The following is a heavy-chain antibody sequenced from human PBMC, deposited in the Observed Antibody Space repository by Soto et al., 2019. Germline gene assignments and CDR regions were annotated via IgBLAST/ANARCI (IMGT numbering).Heavy chain of an antibody. CDR2: IDPSDSST. Sequence: PGESLKISCDASGYMFPIYHISWVRQMPGKGLEWVGKIDPSDSSTMYRPSSRARITISVDKSINPAYLEWGRLKASDTAMYYCSRQDSNGDFDFWGQGTQVTVSS. V-gene: IGHV5-10-1*01. CDR1: GYMFPIYH. J-gene: IGHJ4*02. D-gene: IGHD2-8*01. CDR3: SRQDSNGDFDF.